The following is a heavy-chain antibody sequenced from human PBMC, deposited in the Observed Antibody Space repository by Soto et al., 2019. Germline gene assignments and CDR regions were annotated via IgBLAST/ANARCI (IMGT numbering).Heavy chain of an antibody. D-gene: IGHD3-10*01. V-gene: IGHV4-34*01. CDR1: GDSFSAYY. CDR2: INHNGNT. J-gene: IGHJ4*02. CDR3: ARGRRELGY. Sequence: QVQLQQWGAGLLKPAETLSLTCAVYGDSFSAYYWTWVRQSPEKGLEWIGEINHNGNTNYNPSLKSRVTISVDTSKNQVSLKLGSVTAADTAVYYCARGRRELGYWGQGTLVTVSS.